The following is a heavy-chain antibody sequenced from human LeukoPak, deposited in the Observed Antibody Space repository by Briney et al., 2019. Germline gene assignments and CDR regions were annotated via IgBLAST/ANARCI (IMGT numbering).Heavy chain of an antibody. D-gene: IGHD5-12*01. J-gene: IGHJ4*02. V-gene: IGHV3-15*07. Sequence: GGSLRLSCVASGCTFSSYAMNWVRQAPGKGLEWVGRIKSKAYGGAIDYAAPVKGRFTISRDDSENTLYLQMNSLRIDDTAVYYCTTSGTSSAYDSLGYWGQGTLVTVSS. CDR3: TTSGTSSAYDSLGY. CDR2: IKSKAYGGAI. CDR1: GCTFSSYA.